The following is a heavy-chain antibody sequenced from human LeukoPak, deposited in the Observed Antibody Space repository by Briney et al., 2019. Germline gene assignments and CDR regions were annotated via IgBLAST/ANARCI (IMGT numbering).Heavy chain of an antibody. D-gene: IGHD5-24*01. CDR1: GFTFSSYA. J-gene: IGHJ3*02. CDR3: ARGMATMKERGAFDI. Sequence: GGSLRLSCAASGFTFSSYAMHWVRQAPGKGLEWVAVISYDGSNKYYADSVKGRFTISRDNSKNTLYLQMNSLRAEDTAVYYCARGMATMKERGAFDIWGQGTMVTVSS. CDR2: ISYDGSNK. V-gene: IGHV3-30*04.